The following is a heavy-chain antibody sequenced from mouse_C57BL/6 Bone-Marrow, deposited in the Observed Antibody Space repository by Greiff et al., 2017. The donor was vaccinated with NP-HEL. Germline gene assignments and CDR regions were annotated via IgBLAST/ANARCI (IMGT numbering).Heavy chain of an antibody. Sequence: QVQLKQPGAELVRPGPSVKLSCKASGYTFTSYWMHWVKQRPGQGLEWIGVIDPSDSYTNYNQKFKGKATLTVDTSSSTAYMQLSSLTSEDSAVYYCARSRGSSFYWGQGTTLTVSS. V-gene: IGHV1-59*01. J-gene: IGHJ2*01. D-gene: IGHD1-1*01. CDR3: ARSRGSSFY. CDR2: IDPSDSYT. CDR1: GYTFTSYW.